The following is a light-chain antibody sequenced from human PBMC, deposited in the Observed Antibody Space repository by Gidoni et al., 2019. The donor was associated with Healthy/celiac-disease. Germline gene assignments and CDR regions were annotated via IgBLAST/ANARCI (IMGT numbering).Light chain of an antibody. Sequence: EMVLTQSPGTLSLSPGERATLSCRASQSVSSSYLAWYQQKPGPAPRLLVYGASSRATGIPDRFSCSGSGTDFTLTISRLVPEDFAVYYCQQYGSSPLFTFGPGTKVDIK. V-gene: IGKV3-20*01. CDR2: GAS. CDR1: QSVSSSY. J-gene: IGKJ3*01. CDR3: QQYGSSPLFT.